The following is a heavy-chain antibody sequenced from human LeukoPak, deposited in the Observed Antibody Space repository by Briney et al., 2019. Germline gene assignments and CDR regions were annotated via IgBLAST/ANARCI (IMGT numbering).Heavy chain of an antibody. V-gene: IGHV3-21*01. CDR1: GFTFSSYS. J-gene: IGHJ4*02. D-gene: IGHD2-15*01. CDR2: ISSSSSYI. CDR3: ARYCSGGSCYPYYFDY. Sequence: GGSLRLSCAASGFTFSSYSMNWVRQAPGKGLEWVSSISSSSSYIYYADSVKGRFTISRDNAKNSLYLQMNSLRAEDTAVYHCARYCSGGSCYPYYFDYWGQGTLVTVSS.